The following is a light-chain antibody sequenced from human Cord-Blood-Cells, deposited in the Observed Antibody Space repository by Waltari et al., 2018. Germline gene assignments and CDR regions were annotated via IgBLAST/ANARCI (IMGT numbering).Light chain of an antibody. CDR1: QSVSSSY. Sequence: EIVLTQSPATLPFSPGERAPLSCRASQSVSSSYLAWYQQKPGQAPRLLIYGASSRATGIPDRFSGSGSGTDFTLTISRLEPEDFAVYYCQQYGSSPYTFGQGTKLEIK. CDR3: QQYGSSPYT. J-gene: IGKJ2*01. V-gene: IGKV3-20*01. CDR2: GAS.